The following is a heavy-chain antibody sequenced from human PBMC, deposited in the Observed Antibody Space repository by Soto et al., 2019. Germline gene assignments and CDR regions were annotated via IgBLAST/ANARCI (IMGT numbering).Heavy chain of an antibody. CDR3: ARERSWKAAAGTRHRSLFYPKQTTSQGHEKHDAFDI. V-gene: IGHV6-1*01. CDR1: GDSVSSNSAA. Sequence: PSQTLSLTCAISGDSVSSNSAAWNWIRQSPSRGLEWLGRTYYRSKWYNDYAVSVKSRITINPDTSKNQFSLQLNSVTPEDTAVYYCARERSWKAAAGTRHRSLFYPKQTTSQGHEKHDAFDIWGQGTMVTVSS. D-gene: IGHD6-13*01. J-gene: IGHJ3*02. CDR2: TYYRSKWYN.